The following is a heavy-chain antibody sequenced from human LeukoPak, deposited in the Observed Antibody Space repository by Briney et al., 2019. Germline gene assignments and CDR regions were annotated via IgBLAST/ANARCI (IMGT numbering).Heavy chain of an antibody. Sequence: GGSLRLSCAASGFTFSSYSFNWVREAPGKGLEWVSSVNTVSSYIYYADSVRGRFTISRDNADNSLYLQMNGLRAEDTGVYYCARLRRNSDTSGYYYYYDYWGQGTLVTVSS. CDR3: ARLRRNSDTSGYYYYYDY. J-gene: IGHJ4*02. V-gene: IGHV3-21*01. CDR1: GFTFSSYS. CDR2: VNTVSSYI. D-gene: IGHD3-22*01.